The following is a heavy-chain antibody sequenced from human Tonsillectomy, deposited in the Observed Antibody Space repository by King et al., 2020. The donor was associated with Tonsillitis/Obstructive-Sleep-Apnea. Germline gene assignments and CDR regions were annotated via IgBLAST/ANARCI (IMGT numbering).Heavy chain of an antibody. D-gene: IGHD1-7*01. CDR1: GFTFSSYG. V-gene: IGHV3-33*01. CDR3: ARDLNWNYALDY. Sequence: VQLVQSGGGVVQPGRSLRLSCAASGFTFSSYGMHWVRQAPGKGLERVAVIWYDGSNKYYADSVKGRFTISRDNSKNTLYLQMNSLRAEDTAVYYCARDLNWNYALDYWGQGTLVTVSS. J-gene: IGHJ4*02. CDR2: IWYDGSNK.